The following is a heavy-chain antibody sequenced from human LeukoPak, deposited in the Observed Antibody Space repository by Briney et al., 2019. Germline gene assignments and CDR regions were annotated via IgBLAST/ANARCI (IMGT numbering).Heavy chain of an antibody. CDR1: GYTFTNYY. D-gene: IGHD5-24*01. CDR3: ARELGPIQLHLWGSAFDY. V-gene: IGHV1-46*01. Sequence: ASVKVSCKASGYTFTNYYIHWVRQAPGQGLEWMGIINPGGRSTSYAQKFQGRVTMTRDTSTSTVYMELSSLRSEDTAVYYCARELGPIQLHLWGSAFDYWGQGTLVTVSS. J-gene: IGHJ4*02. CDR2: INPGGRST.